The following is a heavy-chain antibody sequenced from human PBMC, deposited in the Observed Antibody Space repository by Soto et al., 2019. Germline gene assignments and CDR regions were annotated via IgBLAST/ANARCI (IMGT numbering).Heavy chain of an antibody. CDR1: GFTFSDYY. Sequence: PGGSLRLSCAASGFTFSDYYMSWIRQAPGKGLEWVSYISSSGSTIYYADSVKGRFTISRDNAKNSLYLQMNSLRAEDTAVYYCARDSGVTTPNWFDPWGQGTLVTVSS. J-gene: IGHJ5*02. CDR2: ISSSGSTI. CDR3: ARDSGVTTPNWFDP. V-gene: IGHV3-11*01. D-gene: IGHD4-17*01.